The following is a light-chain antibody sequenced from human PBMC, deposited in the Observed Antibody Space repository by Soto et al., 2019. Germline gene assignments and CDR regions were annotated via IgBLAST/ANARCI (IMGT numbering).Light chain of an antibody. J-gene: IGKJ5*01. CDR3: QQYNNWPPT. Sequence: EIVMTQSPATLSVSPGERATLSCRASQSVNINLAWYQQKPGQAPRLLIYGASTRATGIPARFNGSVSGTEFTLTISSLQSEDFAVYYCQQYNNWPPTFGQGTRLEIK. CDR1: QSVNIN. V-gene: IGKV3-15*01. CDR2: GAS.